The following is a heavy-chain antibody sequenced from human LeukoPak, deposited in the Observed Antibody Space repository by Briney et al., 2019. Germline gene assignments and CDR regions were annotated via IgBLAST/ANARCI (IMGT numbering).Heavy chain of an antibody. J-gene: IGHJ5*02. CDR2: IKEDASEK. V-gene: IGHV3-7*01. CDR1: GFTFNTYW. Sequence: PGGSLRLSCSASGFTFNTYWMSWVRQAPGKGLQWVAIIKEDASEKYYLDSVKGRFTISRDNAKNSLYLQMSSLRAEEKAEYYCARVRYYSSTYNPFDLWGQGTLVTVSS. CDR3: ARVRYYSSTYNPFDL. D-gene: IGHD6-13*01.